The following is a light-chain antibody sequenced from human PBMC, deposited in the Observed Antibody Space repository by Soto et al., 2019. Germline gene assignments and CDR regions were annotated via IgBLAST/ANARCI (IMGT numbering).Light chain of an antibody. J-gene: IGKJ5*01. CDR3: QQSYSTPIT. V-gene: IGKV1-39*01. CDR2: AAS. Sequence: DIQMTQSPSSLSASVGDRVTITRRASQSISNYLNWYQQKPGKAPKVLIYAASNLQSGVPSRFSGSGSGTDFTLTISSLQPEDFATYYCQQSYSTPITFGQGTRLEIK. CDR1: QSISNY.